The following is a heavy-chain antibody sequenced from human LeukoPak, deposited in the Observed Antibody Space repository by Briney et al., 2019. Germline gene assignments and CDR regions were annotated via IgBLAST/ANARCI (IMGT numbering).Heavy chain of an antibody. CDR3: ARVDTAMAGYFDY. V-gene: IGHV3-66*01. CDR1: GFTFSSNY. Sequence: GGSLRLSCAASGFTFSSNYMSWVRQAPGKGLEWVSVIYSGGSTYYTDSVKGRFTISRDNSKNTLYLQMNSLRAEDTAVYYCARVDTAMAGYFDYWGQGTLVTVSS. CDR2: IYSGGST. J-gene: IGHJ4*02. D-gene: IGHD5-18*01.